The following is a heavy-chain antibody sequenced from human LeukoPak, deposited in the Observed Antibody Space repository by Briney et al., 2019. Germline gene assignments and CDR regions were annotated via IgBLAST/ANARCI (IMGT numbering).Heavy chain of an antibody. J-gene: IGHJ5*02. CDR3: ARELRHCSSTSCYHWFDP. D-gene: IGHD2-2*01. CDR2: IWYDGSNK. CDR1: GFTFSSYG. V-gene: IGHV3-33*01. Sequence: GGSLRLSCAASGFTFSSYGMHWVRQAPGKGLEWVAVIWYDGSNKYYADSVKGRFTISRDNSKNTLYLQMNSLRAEDTAVYYCARELRHCSSTSCYHWFDPWGQGTLVTVSS.